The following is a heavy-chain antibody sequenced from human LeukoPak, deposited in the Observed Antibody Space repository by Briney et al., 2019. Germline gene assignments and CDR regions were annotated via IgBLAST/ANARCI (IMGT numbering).Heavy chain of an antibody. CDR1: GFTFSSYE. D-gene: IGHD3-16*02. Sequence: PGGSLRLSCAASGFTFSSYEMNWVRQAPGKGLEWVSYISSSGSTIYYADSVKGRFTISRDNAKNSLYLQMNSLRAEDTALYYCARDGDASDYVWGSYRFDYWGQGTLVTVSS. CDR2: ISSSGSTI. CDR3: ARDGDASDYVWGSYRFDY. V-gene: IGHV3-48*03. J-gene: IGHJ4*02.